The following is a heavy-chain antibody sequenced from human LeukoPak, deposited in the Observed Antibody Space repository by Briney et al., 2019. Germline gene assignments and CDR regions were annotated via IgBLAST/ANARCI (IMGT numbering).Heavy chain of an antibody. J-gene: IGHJ4*02. CDR3: AITRQQQLIRLDY. CDR2: ISYDGSNK. V-gene: IGHV3-30-3*01. CDR1: GFTFSSYA. D-gene: IGHD6-13*01. Sequence: GGSLRLSCAASGFTFSSYAMLWVRQAPGKGLEWVAVISYDGSNKYYGDSVKGRFTISRDNSKNTLYLQMNSLRAEDTAVYYCAITRQQQLIRLDYWGQGTLVTVSS.